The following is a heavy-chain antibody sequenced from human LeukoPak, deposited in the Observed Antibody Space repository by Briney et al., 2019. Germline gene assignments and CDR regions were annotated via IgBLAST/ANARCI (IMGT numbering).Heavy chain of an antibody. CDR1: GYSFTSYW. J-gene: IGHJ3*02. CDR3: ASPASKSTIVVVHDAFDI. CDR2: IYPGDSDT. Sequence: PGESLKISCKGSGYSFTSYWIGWVRQLPGKGLEWMGIIYPGDSDTRYSPSFQGQVTISADKSISTAYLQWSSLKASDTAMYYCASPASKSTIVVVHDAFDIWGQGTMVTVSS. V-gene: IGHV5-51*01. D-gene: IGHD3-22*01.